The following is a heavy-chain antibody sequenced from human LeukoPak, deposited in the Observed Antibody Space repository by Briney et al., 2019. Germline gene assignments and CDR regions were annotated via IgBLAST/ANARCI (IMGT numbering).Heavy chain of an antibody. Sequence: GGSLRLSCAASGFTFSDYYMSWIRQAPGKGLEWVSYISSSGSTIYYADSVKGRFTISRDNAKNSLYLQMNSLRAEDTAVYYCARELEREYCSSTSCYDQGYWGQGTLVTVSS. J-gene: IGHJ4*02. V-gene: IGHV3-11*01. CDR2: ISSSGSTI. CDR1: GFTFSDYY. CDR3: ARELEREYCSSTSCYDQGY. D-gene: IGHD2-2*01.